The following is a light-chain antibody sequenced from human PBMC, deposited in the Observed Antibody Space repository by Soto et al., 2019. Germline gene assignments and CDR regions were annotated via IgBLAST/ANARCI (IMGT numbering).Light chain of an antibody. V-gene: IGKV3-20*01. CDR3: KQYGRSPGLLT. Sequence: EIVLTQSPGTLSLSPGERVTLSCRASQSVTNTYLAWYQQKPGQAPRLLIYDASTRATGIPDRFSGSGSGTDFTLNISRMEPEDFALYYCKQYGRSPGLLTFGPGTKVDIK. CDR2: DAS. J-gene: IGKJ3*01. CDR1: QSVTNTY.